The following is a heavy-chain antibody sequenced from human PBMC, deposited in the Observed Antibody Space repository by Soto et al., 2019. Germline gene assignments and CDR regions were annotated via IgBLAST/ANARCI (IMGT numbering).Heavy chain of an antibody. D-gene: IGHD2-2*01. CDR3: ARDCSSTSCYAYP. V-gene: IGHV1-69*08. J-gene: IGHJ5*02. Sequence: QVQLVQSGAEVKKPGSSVKVSCKASGGTFSSYTISWVRQAPGQGLEWMGRIIPILGIANYAQKFQCRVTITADKSRSTAYMELSSLRSEDTAVYYCARDCSSTSCYAYPWGQGNLVTVSA. CDR1: GGTFSSYT. CDR2: IIPILGIA.